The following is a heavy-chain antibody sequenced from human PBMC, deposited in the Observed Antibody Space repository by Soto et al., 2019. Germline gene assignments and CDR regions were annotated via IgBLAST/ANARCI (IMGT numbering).Heavy chain of an antibody. Sequence: EVQLVESGGGLVQPGGSLRLACAASGFTVSNNYMRWVRQAPGKGLEWVSLIYSGGATYYADSVKGRFTISRDNSKNTLYLHMNRLRAEDTAVYYCARDGTYKRVGGQGILVTVSS. CDR3: ARDGTYKRV. CDR2: IYSGGAT. J-gene: IGHJ4*02. CDR1: GFTVSNNY. D-gene: IGHD1-1*01. V-gene: IGHV3-66*01.